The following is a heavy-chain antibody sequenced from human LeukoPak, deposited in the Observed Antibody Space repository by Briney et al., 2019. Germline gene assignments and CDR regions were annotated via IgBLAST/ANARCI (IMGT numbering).Heavy chain of an antibody. J-gene: IGHJ6*03. CDR2: IYYSGST. CDR1: GGSISSHY. D-gene: IGHD3-16*01. CDR3: ARGSIIWGVGYYYYYYYMDV. Sequence: SETLSLTCTVSGGSISSHYWSWIRQPPGKGLEWIGYIYYSGSTNYNPSLKSRVTISVDTSKNQFSLKLSSVTAADTAVYYCARGSIIWGVGYYYYYYYMDVWGKGTTVTVSS. V-gene: IGHV4-59*11.